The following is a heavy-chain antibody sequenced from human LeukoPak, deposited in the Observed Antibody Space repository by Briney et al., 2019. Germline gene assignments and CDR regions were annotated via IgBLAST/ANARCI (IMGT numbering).Heavy chain of an antibody. CDR2: IYIDSTT. CDR3: ARAKIVGNLDY. Sequence: GGSLRLSCAASGFTVSSNYMSWVRQAPGKGLEWVSVIYIDSTTYYAESVKGRFTISRDNSKNTLYLQMNSLRAEDTAVYYCARAKIVGNLDYWGQGTLVTVSS. CDR1: GFTVSSNY. J-gene: IGHJ4*02. D-gene: IGHD1-26*01. V-gene: IGHV3-66*01.